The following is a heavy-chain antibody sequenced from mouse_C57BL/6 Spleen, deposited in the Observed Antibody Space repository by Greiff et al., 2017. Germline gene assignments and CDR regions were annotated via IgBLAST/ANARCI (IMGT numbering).Heavy chain of an antibody. J-gene: IGHJ2*01. D-gene: IGHD1-1*01. CDR3: ARQETVVATSYFDY. Sequence: QVQLKQSGAELARPGASVKLSCKASGYTFTSYGISWVKQRTGQGLEWIGEIYPRSGNTYYNEKFKGKATLTADKSSSTAYMELRSLTSEDSAVYFGARQETVVATSYFDYWGQGTTLTVSS. V-gene: IGHV1-81*01. CDR2: IYPRSGNT. CDR1: GYTFTSYG.